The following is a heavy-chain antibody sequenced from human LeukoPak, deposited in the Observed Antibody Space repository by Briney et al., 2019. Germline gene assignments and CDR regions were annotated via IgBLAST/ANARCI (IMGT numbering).Heavy chain of an antibody. Sequence: SETLSLTCAVYGGSFSGYCWSWIRQSPGKGLEWIGEINHSGSTNYNPSLKSRVTISIDTSKNQFSLKLSSVTAADTAVYYCAREMAYYYYYMDVWGKGTTVTISS. V-gene: IGHV4-34*01. CDR3: AREMAYYYYYMDV. CDR2: INHSGST. J-gene: IGHJ6*03. D-gene: IGHD5-24*01. CDR1: GGSFSGYC.